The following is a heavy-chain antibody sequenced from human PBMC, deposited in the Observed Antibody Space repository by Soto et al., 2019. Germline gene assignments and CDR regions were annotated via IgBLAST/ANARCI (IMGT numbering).Heavy chain of an antibody. V-gene: IGHV3-23*01. CDR1: GFTFSSYA. CDR3: AKDGGTAMVSFDY. Sequence: EVQLLESGGGLVQPGGSLRLSCAASGFTFSSYAMSWVRQAPGKGLEWVSAISGSGGSTYYADSVKGRFTISRDNSKIMLYLQMNRPRAEDAGVYCWAKDGGTAMVSFDYLGQGTLVVVSS. J-gene: IGHJ4*02. D-gene: IGHD5-18*01. CDR2: ISGSGGST.